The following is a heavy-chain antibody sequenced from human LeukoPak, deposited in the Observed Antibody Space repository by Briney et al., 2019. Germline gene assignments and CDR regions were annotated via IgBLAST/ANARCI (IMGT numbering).Heavy chain of an antibody. D-gene: IGHD3-16*02. CDR1: GFTFSNHA. CDR2: VSGGGIST. J-gene: IGHJ5*02. Sequence: GGSLRLSCAASGFTFSNHALSWVRQAPGKGLEWVSTVSGGGISTYYADSVKGRFTISRDNSKSTLYVQMNSLRAEDTAVYYCAKGGHLSWFAPWGQGTLVTVSS. V-gene: IGHV3-23*01. CDR3: AKGGHLSWFAP.